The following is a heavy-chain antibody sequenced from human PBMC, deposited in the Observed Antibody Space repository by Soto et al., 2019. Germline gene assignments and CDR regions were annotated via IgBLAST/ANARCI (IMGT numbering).Heavy chain of an antibody. D-gene: IGHD6-19*01. V-gene: IGHV3-23*01. J-gene: IGHJ4*02. Sequence: EVQLLESGGGLVQPGGSLRLSCAASGFTFSNYALSWVRQAPGKGLEWVSAISGSSDHTFYADSVKGRLTISRDNSKSTLYLQVNSLRAEDTAGYYCAKATYSSGWRYYFDFWGQGTQVTVSS. CDR3: AKATYSSGWRYYFDF. CDR1: GFTFSNYA. CDR2: ISGSSDHT.